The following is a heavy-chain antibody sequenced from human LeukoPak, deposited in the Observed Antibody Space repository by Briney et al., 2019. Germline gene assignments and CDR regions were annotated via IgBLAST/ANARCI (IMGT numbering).Heavy chain of an antibody. D-gene: IGHD2-21*02. CDR2: IYHSGST. CDR1: GYSISSGYY. V-gene: IGHV4-38-2*02. Sequence: PSETLSLTCTVSGYSISSGYYWGWIRQPPGKGLEWIGSIYHSGSTYHNPSLKSRVAISVDTSKNQFSLKLSSVTAADTAVYYCAGAYCGGDCYSGRAFDIWGQGTMVTVSS. CDR3: AGAYCGGDCYSGRAFDI. J-gene: IGHJ3*02.